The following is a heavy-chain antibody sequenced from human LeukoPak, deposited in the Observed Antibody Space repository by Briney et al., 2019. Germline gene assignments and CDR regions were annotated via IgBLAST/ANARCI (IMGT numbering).Heavy chain of an antibody. V-gene: IGHV1-24*01. CDR3: ATNNYGDIDAFDI. CDR2: FDPEDGET. J-gene: IGHJ3*02. D-gene: IGHD4-17*01. Sequence: ASVKVSCKVSGYTLTELSMHWVRQAPGKGLEWMGGFDPEDGETIYAQKFQGRVTMAEDTSTDTAYMELSSLRSEDTAVYYCATNNYGDIDAFDIWGQGTLVTVSS. CDR1: GYTLTELS.